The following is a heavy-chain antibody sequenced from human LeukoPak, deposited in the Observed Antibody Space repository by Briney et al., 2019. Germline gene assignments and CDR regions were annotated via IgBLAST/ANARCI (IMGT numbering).Heavy chain of an antibody. CDR3: ARIPVIAANLGWFDP. CDR2: INPNSGGT. D-gene: IGHD2-15*01. J-gene: IGHJ5*02. V-gene: IGHV1-2*02. CDR1: GYTFTGYY. Sequence: ASVKVSCKASGYTFTGYYMHWVRQAPGQGPEWMGWINPNSGGTNYAQKFQGRVTMTTDTSISTGYMELSSLRFDDTAVYYCARIPVIAANLGWFDPWAREPWSPSPQ.